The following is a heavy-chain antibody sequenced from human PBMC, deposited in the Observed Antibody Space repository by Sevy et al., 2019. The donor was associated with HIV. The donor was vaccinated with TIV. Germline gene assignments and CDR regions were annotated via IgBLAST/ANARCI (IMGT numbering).Heavy chain of an antibody. Sequence: LSLTCAASGFTFSKYSMSWVRQPPGKGLEWVSTLSFGCGEITYADSVKGGFTISRDNSKSSVYLQMNNLRPEDTAVYYCAREGCTKPHDYWGQGTLVTVSS. V-gene: IGHV3-23*01. D-gene: IGHD2-8*01. CDR1: GFTFSKYS. CDR3: AREGCTKPHDY. J-gene: IGHJ4*02. CDR2: LSFGCGEI.